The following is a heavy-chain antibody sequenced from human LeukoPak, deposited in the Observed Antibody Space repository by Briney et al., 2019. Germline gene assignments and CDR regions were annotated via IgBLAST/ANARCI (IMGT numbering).Heavy chain of an antibody. J-gene: IGHJ4*02. CDR1: GFTFSSYA. CDR2: IKQDGSEK. CDR3: ASFSVTTDYFDY. D-gene: IGHD4-11*01. Sequence: QPGRSLRLSCAASGFTFSSYAMHWVRQAPGKGLEWVANIKQDGSEKYYVDSVKGRFTISRDNAKNSLYLQMNSLRAEDTAVYYCASFSVTTDYFDYWGQGTLVTVSS. V-gene: IGHV3-7*01.